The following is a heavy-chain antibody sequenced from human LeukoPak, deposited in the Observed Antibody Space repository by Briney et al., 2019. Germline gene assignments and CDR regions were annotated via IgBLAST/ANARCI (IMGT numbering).Heavy chain of an antibody. CDR3: AKGAYPTMTAVYYYGMGV. D-gene: IGHD4-17*01. Sequence: GGSLRLSCAASGFIFNNYAMSWVRQAPGKGLEWVSAISGSGGSTYYADSVKGRFTISRDNSKNTLYLQMSSLRVEDTALYYCAKGAYPTMTAVYYYGMGVWGLGTAVTVSS. V-gene: IGHV3-23*01. J-gene: IGHJ6*02. CDR1: GFIFNNYA. CDR2: ISGSGGST.